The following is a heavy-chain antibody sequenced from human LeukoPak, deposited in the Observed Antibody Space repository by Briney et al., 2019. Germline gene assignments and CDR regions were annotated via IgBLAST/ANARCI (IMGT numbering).Heavy chain of an antibody. CDR1: GGSFSGYY. V-gene: IGHV4-34*01. D-gene: IGHD2-15*01. CDR2: INHSGST. CDR3: ARGRCSGGSCFITSYYYYYGMDV. Sequence: SETLSLTCAVYGGSFSGYYWSWIRQPPGKGLEWIGEINHSGSTNYNPSLKSRVTISVDTSKNQFSLKLSSVTAADTAVYYCARGRCSGGSCFITSYYYYYGMDVWGRGTTVTVSS. J-gene: IGHJ6*02.